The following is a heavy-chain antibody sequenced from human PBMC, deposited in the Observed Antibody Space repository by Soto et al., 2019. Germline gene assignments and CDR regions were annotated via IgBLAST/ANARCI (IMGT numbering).Heavy chain of an antibody. V-gene: IGHV3-72*01. CDR1: GFTFSDHY. CDR3: ARDVTGDGAFDI. Sequence: GGSLRLSCAASGFTFSDHYMDWVRQAPGKGLEWVGRTRNKANSYTTEYAASVKGRFTSSRDDSKNSLYLQMNRLKTEDAAVYYCARDVTGDGAFDIWGQGTMVTVSS. J-gene: IGHJ3*02. D-gene: IGHD7-27*01. CDR2: TRNKANSYTT.